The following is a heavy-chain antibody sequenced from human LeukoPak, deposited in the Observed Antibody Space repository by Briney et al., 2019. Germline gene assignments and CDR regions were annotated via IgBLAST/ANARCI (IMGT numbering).Heavy chain of an antibody. CDR3: SRSQFDY. Sequence: GGSLRLSCEPSGFPSSSYWMLWVRQAPGKGLVWVSRISGDGTIKTYADFVRGRFTISRDNTKNILYLQMNSLKVGDTAIYFCSRSQFDYWGQGVLVTVSS. CDR1: GFPSSSYW. V-gene: IGHV3-74*03. CDR2: ISGDGTIK. J-gene: IGHJ4*02.